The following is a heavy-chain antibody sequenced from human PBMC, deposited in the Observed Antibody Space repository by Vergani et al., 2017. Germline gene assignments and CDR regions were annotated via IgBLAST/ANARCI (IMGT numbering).Heavy chain of an antibody. CDR1: GFTFSSYS. CDR3: AVSYSSSLSYYYYYMDV. D-gene: IGHD6-13*01. V-gene: IGHV3-21*01. Sequence: EVQLVESGGGLVKPGGSLRLSCAASGFTFSSYSMNWVRQAPGKGLEWVSSISSSSSYIYYADSVKGRFTISRDNAKNSLYLQMNSLRAEDTAVYYCAVSYSSSLSYYYYYMDVWGKGTTVTVSS. J-gene: IGHJ6*03. CDR2: ISSSSSYI.